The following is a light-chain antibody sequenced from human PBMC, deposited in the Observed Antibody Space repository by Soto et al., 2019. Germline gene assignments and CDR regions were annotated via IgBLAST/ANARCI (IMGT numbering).Light chain of an antibody. Sequence: SYELTQPPSVSVAPGQTARITCGGNNIGSKSVHWYQQKPGQATVLVVYDDSDRPSGIPERFSGSNSGNTATLTISRVEAGDEADYYCQVWDSSSDHNVVFGGGTKLTVL. CDR1: NIGSKS. CDR3: QVWDSSSDHNVV. CDR2: DDS. V-gene: IGLV3-21*02. J-gene: IGLJ2*01.